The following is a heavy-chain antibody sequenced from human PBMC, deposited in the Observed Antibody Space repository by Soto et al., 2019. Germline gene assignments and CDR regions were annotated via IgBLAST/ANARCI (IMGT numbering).Heavy chain of an antibody. CDR1: GGSISSGGYS. Sequence: QLQLQESGSGLVKPSQTLSLLCAVSGGSISSGGYSCSWIRQPPGKGLEWIGYICPSGSTYYNPSLTSRVNIAVSRSKNQFSLKLSSVAAADTAVYYGARERGGFLGSPGMAVWGQVTTVTVS. V-gene: IGHV4-30-2*01. J-gene: IGHJ6*02. CDR2: ICPSGST. D-gene: IGHD3-3*01. CDR3: ARERGGFLGSPGMAV.